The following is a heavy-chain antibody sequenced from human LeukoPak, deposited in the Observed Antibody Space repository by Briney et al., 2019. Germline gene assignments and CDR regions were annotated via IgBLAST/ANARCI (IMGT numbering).Heavy chain of an antibody. J-gene: IGHJ3*02. CDR2: IYWDDEK. Sequence: SGPTLVNPTQTLTLTCTVSGFSLSTSGVGVGWIRQPPGKALEWLTLIYWDDEKRYSPSLKTRLTISKDTSKNQVVLTMTNMDPVDTATYYCARTASRGLRLGSRGAFDIWGQGTMVTVSS. CDR3: ARTASRGLRLGSRGAFDI. CDR1: GFSLSTSGVG. D-gene: IGHD3-16*01. V-gene: IGHV2-5*02.